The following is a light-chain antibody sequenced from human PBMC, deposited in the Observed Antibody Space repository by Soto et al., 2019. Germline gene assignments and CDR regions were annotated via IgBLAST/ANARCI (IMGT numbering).Light chain of an antibody. CDR1: QGIRNF. CDR2: AAS. V-gene: IGKV1-27*01. CDR3: QKYSSVPV. Sequence: DIQMTQSPTSLSASVGDRVTITCRASQGIRNFVAWYQQKPGKAPKLLIYAASTLQSGVPSRFSGSGSGTDFPLTINSLQPEAVATYSCQKYSSVPVFGPGTKVESK. J-gene: IGKJ3*01.